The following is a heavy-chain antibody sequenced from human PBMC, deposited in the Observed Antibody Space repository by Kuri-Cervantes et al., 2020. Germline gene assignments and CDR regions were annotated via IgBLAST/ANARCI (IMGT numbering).Heavy chain of an antibody. CDR1: GYTFTSYA. Sequence: ASVKVSCKASGYTFTSYAMHWVRQAPGQRLEWMGWINAGNGNTKYSQKFQGRVTITRDTSASTAYMELSSLRSDDTAVYYCARGHNIVVVPAAIPFDYWGQGTLVTVSS. V-gene: IGHV1-3*01. CDR2: INAGNGNT. D-gene: IGHD2-2*01. CDR3: ARGHNIVVVPAAIPFDY. J-gene: IGHJ4*02.